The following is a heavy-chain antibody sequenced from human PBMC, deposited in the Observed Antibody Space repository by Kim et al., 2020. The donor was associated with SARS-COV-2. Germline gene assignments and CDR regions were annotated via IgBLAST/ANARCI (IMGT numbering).Heavy chain of an antibody. V-gene: IGHV3-48*03. J-gene: IGHJ6*02. CDR2: ISSSGSTI. CDR1: GFTLRSYE. Sequence: GGSLRLSCADSGFTLRSYEMNWVRQAPGKGLEWVSYISSSGSTIFYADSVKGRFTISRDNAKNSLYLQMNSLRAEDTAVYYCARDYALVALVTVVHYGMDVWGQGTTVTVSS. CDR3: ARDYALVALVTVVHYGMDV. D-gene: IGHD2-2*01.